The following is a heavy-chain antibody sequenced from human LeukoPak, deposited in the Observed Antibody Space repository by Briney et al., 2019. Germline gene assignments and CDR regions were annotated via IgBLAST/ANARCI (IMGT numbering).Heavy chain of an antibody. V-gene: IGHV4-59*01. CDR1: GGSIRSYY. CDR2: IYYSGNT. CDR3: ARERINCSGGNCYSEHFDY. D-gene: IGHD2-15*01. Sequence: PSETLSLTCTVSGGSIRSYYWSWIRQPPGKGLEWIGYIYYSGNTHYNPSLRSRVTISVDTSKNQFSLKLNSVTAADTAVYYCARERINCSGGNCYSEHFDYWGQGTLVTVSS. J-gene: IGHJ4*02.